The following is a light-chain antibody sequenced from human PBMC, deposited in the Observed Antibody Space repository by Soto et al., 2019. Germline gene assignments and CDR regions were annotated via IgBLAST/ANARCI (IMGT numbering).Light chain of an antibody. CDR2: AAS. Sequence: ASQSVSSYLAWYQQKPGQAPRLLIYAASTRATGIPDRFSGSASETDFTLTINRLEPEDSAVYDCQQYASAPFSLGPGTKVDIK. CDR3: QQYASAPFS. J-gene: IGKJ3*01. V-gene: IGKV3-20*01. CDR1: QSVSSY.